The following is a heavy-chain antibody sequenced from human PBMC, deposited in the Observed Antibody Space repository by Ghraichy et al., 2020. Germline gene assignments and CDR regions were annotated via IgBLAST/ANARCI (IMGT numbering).Heavy chain of an antibody. J-gene: IGHJ4*02. CDR1: GYTFTSYD. CDR2: MNPNSGNT. Sequence: ASVKVSCKASGYTFTSYDINWVRQATGQGLEWMGWMNPNSGNTGYAQKFQGRVTMTRNTSISTAYMELSSLRSEDTAVYYCRVVVITGGGYYFDYWGQGTLVTVSS. D-gene: IGHD3-22*01. V-gene: IGHV1-8*01. CDR3: RVVVITGGGYYFDY.